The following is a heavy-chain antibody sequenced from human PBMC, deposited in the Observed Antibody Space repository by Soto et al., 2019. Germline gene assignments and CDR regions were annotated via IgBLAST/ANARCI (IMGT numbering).Heavy chain of an antibody. CDR2: IDYRGST. Sequence: QVQLQESGPGLVKPSQTLSLTCTVSGGSISSGDYYWSWIRQTPGKGLEGIGYIDYRGSTYYNPSLKSRVNISVDTSKNQFSLKLSSVTAADTAVYYCARGADRIVVDYWGQGTLVTVSS. CDR3: ARGADRIVVDY. CDR1: GGSISSGDYY. D-gene: IGHD3-22*01. V-gene: IGHV4-30-4*01. J-gene: IGHJ4*02.